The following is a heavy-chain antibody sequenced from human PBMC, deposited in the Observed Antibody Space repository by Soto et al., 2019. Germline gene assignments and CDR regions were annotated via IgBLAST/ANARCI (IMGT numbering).Heavy chain of an antibody. CDR1: EFTFSSYW. CDR3: ARESGMNGMDV. J-gene: IGHJ6*02. Sequence: EVQLVESGGGLVQPGGSLRLSCAASEFTFSSYWMHWVRQPPGTGLVWVSHINSDGSVTNYADSVKGRFTISRDNAKNTVDLQMNSLRAEDTAVYYCARESGMNGMDVWAQGTTVTVSS. V-gene: IGHV3-74*01. CDR2: INSDGSVT.